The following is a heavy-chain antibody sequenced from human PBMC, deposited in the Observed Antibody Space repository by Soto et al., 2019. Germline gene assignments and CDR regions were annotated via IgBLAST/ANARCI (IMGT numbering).Heavy chain of an antibody. J-gene: IGHJ6*03. Sequence: SETLSLTCTVSGGSMSSYYWSWIRQPPGKGLEWIGYIYYSGTTNYNPSLKSRVTISIDTSKNQFSLKLNSVTAADTAVYYCARGVRPAAIGYYYYYLNVWGTGTTVTVSS. CDR1: GGSMSSYY. D-gene: IGHD2-2*01. V-gene: IGHV4-59*01. CDR2: IYYSGTT. CDR3: ARGVRPAAIGYYYYYLNV.